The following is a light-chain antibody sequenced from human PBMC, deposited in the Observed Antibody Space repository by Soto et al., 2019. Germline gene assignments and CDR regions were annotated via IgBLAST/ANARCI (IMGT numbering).Light chain of an antibody. CDR2: SAS. CDR1: QTITTY. Sequence: DLQMTQSPSSLSASVGDRVTITCRASQTITTYLNWYHHKPGKAPKLLIYSASNLQSGVPSRFSGSGSGTDFTLTISSLQPEDFAIYYCQQSYGTPFTFGGGTKVEIK. CDR3: QQSYGTPFT. J-gene: IGKJ4*01. V-gene: IGKV1-39*01.